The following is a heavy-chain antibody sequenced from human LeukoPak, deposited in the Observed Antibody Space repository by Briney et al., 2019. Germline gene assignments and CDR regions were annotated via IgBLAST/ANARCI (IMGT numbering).Heavy chain of an antibody. J-gene: IGHJ4*02. V-gene: IGHV4-31*03. D-gene: IGHD2-21*02. CDR1: GGSISSGDYY. CDR2: IYYSGST. Sequence: SETLSLTCTVSGGSISSGDYYWSWIRQHPGKGLEWIGYIYYSGSTYYNPSLKSRVTISVDTSKNQFSLKLSSVTAADTAVYYCAMAFCGGDCYSRLYYFDYWGQGTLVTVSS. CDR3: AMAFCGGDCYSRLYYFDY.